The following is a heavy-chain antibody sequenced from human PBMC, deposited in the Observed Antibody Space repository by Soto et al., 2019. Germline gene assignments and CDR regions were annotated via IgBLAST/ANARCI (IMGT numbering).Heavy chain of an antibody. CDR3: ARDYDRSGYYLVLQECAFDI. Sequence: DSVKGPCKASGYTFTSYGIRWVRQAPGQGLEWMGWSSAYNGNTNYAQKLQVRVTMTTDTSTSTAYMELRSLRSDDTALYYCARDYDRSGYYLVLQECAFDIWGQGTMVTVSS. CDR2: SSAYNGNT. CDR1: GYTFTSYG. V-gene: IGHV1-18*01. J-gene: IGHJ3*02. D-gene: IGHD3-22*01.